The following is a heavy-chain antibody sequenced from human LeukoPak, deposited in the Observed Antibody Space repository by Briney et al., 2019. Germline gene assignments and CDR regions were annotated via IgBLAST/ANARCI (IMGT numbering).Heavy chain of an antibody. V-gene: IGHV1-2*02. Sequence: ASVKVSCKASGYTFTGYYMHWVRQAPGQGLEWMGWINPNSGGTNYAQKFQGRVTMTRDASISTAYMELSRLRSDDTAVYYCARAYYYDSSGSANGYWGQGTLVTVSS. J-gene: IGHJ4*02. CDR1: GYTFTGYY. D-gene: IGHD3-22*01. CDR3: ARAYYYDSSGSANGY. CDR2: INPNSGGT.